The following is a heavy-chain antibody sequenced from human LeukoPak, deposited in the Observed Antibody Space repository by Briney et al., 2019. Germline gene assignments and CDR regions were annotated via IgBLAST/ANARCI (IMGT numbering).Heavy chain of an antibody. CDR1: GFTVITSF. CDR2: IYNDGTT. V-gene: IGHV3-53*01. D-gene: IGHD7-27*01. Sequence: PGRSLRLSCAASGFTVITSFMSWVRQRPGKGLEWISVIYNDGTTYYADSVKGRFTISRDNPKNTLYLQRNTLRAEDTAVYYCTKTGGPWDWGQGTLVTVSS. CDR3: TKTGGPWD. J-gene: IGHJ4*02.